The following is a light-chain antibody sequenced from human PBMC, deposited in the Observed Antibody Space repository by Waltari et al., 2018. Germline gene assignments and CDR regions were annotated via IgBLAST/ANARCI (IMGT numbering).Light chain of an antibody. Sequence: EIVLTQSPATLSVSPGDRVTLSCRASQSVGTILAWYQHSPGRAPRLLVFRASTRASYIPARFSASGSGTEFTLSISTLQSEDSAVFYCQQYNDWPRTFGQGTKVEIK. V-gene: IGKV3D-15*01. J-gene: IGKJ1*01. CDR2: RAS. CDR3: QQYNDWPRT. CDR1: QSVGTI.